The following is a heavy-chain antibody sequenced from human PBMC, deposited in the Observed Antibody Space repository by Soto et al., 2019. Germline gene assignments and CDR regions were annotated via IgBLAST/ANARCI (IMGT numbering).Heavy chain of an antibody. V-gene: IGHV4-39*07. CDR3: ATVPDY. CDR2: FYYSGNT. D-gene: IGHD2-2*01. Sequence: PSETLSLTCTVAGGSISTSTFYWGWMRQPPGKGLEWIASFYYSGNTYYNPSLKSRVTISVDTSKNQFSLKLSSVTAADTAVYYCATVPDYWGQGILVTVSS. CDR1: GGSISTSTFY. J-gene: IGHJ4*02.